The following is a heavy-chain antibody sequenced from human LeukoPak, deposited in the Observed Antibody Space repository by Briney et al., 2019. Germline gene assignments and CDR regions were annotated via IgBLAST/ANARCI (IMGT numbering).Heavy chain of an antibody. CDR2: INHSGST. D-gene: IGHD3-10*01. CDR3: ARHKYGSGSYYNPDFDY. Sequence: PSETLSLTCAVYGGSFSGYYWSWIRQPPGKGPEWIGEINHSGSTNYNPSLKSRVTISVDTSKNQFSLKLSSVTAADTAVYYCARHKYGSGSYYNPDFDYWGQGTLVTVSS. V-gene: IGHV4-34*01. J-gene: IGHJ4*02. CDR1: GGSFSGYY.